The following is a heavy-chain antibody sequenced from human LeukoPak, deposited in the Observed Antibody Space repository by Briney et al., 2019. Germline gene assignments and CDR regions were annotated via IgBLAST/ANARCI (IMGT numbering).Heavy chain of an antibody. Sequence: SETLSLTCTVSGGSISSYYWSWIRQPPGKGLEWIGYISYSGGTKCNPSLNSRVTISLDTSKNQFSLKLTSVTAADSAVYYCARDGINGTPEFDYWGQGTLVTVSP. J-gene: IGHJ4*02. CDR1: GGSISSYY. CDR3: ARDGINGTPEFDY. D-gene: IGHD1-20*01. CDR2: ISYSGGT. V-gene: IGHV4-59*01.